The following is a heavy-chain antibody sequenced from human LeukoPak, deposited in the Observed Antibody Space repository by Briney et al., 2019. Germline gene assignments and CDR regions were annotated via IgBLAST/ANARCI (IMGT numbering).Heavy chain of an antibody. Sequence: PGGSLRLSCAASKFTFNNYAMTWVRQAPGKGLEWVSTISSSGGATYYANSVKGRFTISRDNSKNTLYLQMNSLRAEDTAVYYCAKDPWIQLWFTPYYFDYWGQGTLVTVSS. CDR1: KFTFNNYA. CDR2: ISSSGGAT. D-gene: IGHD5-18*01. J-gene: IGHJ4*02. CDR3: AKDPWIQLWFTPYYFDY. V-gene: IGHV3-23*01.